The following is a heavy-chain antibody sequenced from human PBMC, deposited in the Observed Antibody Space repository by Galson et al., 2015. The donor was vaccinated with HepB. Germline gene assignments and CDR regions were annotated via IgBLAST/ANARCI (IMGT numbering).Heavy chain of an antibody. J-gene: IGHJ4*02. CDR1: GFTFSSYA. CDR3: ARDLKDTAMDY. Sequence: SLRLSCAASGFTFSSYAMHWVRQAPGKGLEWVAVISYDGSNKYYADSVKGRFTISRDNSKNTLYLQMNSLRAEDTAVYYCARDLKDTAMDYWGQGTLVTVSS. V-gene: IGHV3-30-3*01. CDR2: ISYDGSNK. D-gene: IGHD5-18*01.